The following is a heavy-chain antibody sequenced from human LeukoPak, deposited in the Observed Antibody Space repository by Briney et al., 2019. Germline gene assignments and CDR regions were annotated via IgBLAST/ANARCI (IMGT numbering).Heavy chain of an antibody. CDR1: GFTFSSYA. Sequence: GSLRLSCAASGFTFSSYAMSWVRQAPGKGLEWVSTISGSGGVTYYPDSVRGRFTISRDNSKNTLHLQMDSLRAEDTAIYYCAKWPEGATPKFHYWGQGTLVTVSS. CDR2: ISGSGGVT. V-gene: IGHV3-23*01. D-gene: IGHD1-26*01. J-gene: IGHJ4*02. CDR3: AKWPEGATPKFHY.